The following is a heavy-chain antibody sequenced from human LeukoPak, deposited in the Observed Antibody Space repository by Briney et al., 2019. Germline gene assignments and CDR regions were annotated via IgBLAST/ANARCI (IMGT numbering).Heavy chain of an antibody. J-gene: IGHJ6*03. CDR2: INHSGST. Sequence: SETLSLTCAVYVGSFSGYYWSWIRQPPEKGLEWIGEINHSGSTNYNSSLKSRVTISVDTSKNQFSLKLSSVTAADTAVYYCARGYYGSGSHCCHMDVWGKGTTITVS. CDR1: VGSFSGYY. CDR3: ARGYYGSGSHCCHMDV. V-gene: IGHV4-34*01. D-gene: IGHD3-10*01.